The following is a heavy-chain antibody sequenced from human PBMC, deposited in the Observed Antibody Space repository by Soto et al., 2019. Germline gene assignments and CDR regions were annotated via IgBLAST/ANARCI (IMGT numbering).Heavy chain of an antibody. CDR1: GGTFSNYA. Sequence: QEQLVQSGAEVKKPGSSVKVSCRASGGTFSNYAISWVRQAPGRGLEWMGGIIPVFGTVVYAQKLQGRVTRTADNSTRMAYMELSSLRSDDTAVYYCAKFDPLGELLWFDPWGQGTLVNVSS. D-gene: IGHD3-16*01. CDR3: AKFDPLGELLWFDP. V-gene: IGHV1-69*06. CDR2: IIPVFGTV. J-gene: IGHJ5*02.